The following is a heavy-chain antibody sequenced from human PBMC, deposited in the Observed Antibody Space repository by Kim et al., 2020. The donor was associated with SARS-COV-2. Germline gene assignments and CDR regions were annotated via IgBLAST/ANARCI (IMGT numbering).Heavy chain of an antibody. J-gene: IGHJ3*02. D-gene: IGHD2-15*01. CDR3: ARAGGISWTFDI. V-gene: IGHV4-59*01. Sequence: NYNPSLKSRVTISVDTSKNQFSLKLSSVTAADTAVYYCARAGGISWTFDIWGQGTMVTVSS.